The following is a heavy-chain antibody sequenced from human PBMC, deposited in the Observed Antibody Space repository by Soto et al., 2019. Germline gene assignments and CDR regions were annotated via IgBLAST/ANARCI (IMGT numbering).Heavy chain of an antibody. V-gene: IGHV4-59*01. D-gene: IGHD1-1*01. CDR2: IYYSGST. CDR1: GGSISSYY. J-gene: IGHJ6*02. CDR3: AGFYWNDFHYCYGMDV. Sequence: SETLSLTCTVSGGSISSYYWSWIRQPPGKGLEWIGYIYYSGSTNYNPSLKSRVTISVDTSKNQFSLKLSSVTAADTAVYYCAGFYWNDFHYCYGMDVWGQGTTVTVSS.